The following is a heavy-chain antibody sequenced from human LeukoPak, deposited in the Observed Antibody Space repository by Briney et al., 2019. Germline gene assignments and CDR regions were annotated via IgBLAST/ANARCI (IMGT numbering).Heavy chain of an antibody. D-gene: IGHD7-27*01. CDR1: GGSISSYY. CDR2: IYYSGST. Sequence: SETLSLTCTVSGGSISSYYWSWIRQPPGKGLEWIGYIYYSGSTNYNPSLKSRVTISVDTSKNQLSLKLSSVTAADTAVYYCAGITGDVDYWGQGTLVTVSS. J-gene: IGHJ4*02. CDR3: AGITGDVDY. V-gene: IGHV4-59*01.